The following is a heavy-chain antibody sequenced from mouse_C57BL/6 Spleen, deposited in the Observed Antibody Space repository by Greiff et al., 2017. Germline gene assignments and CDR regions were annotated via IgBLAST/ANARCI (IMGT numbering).Heavy chain of an antibody. CDR3: ARFYYGSSYDWYFDV. CDR2: ISYDGSN. CDR1: GYSITSGYY. V-gene: IGHV3-6*01. D-gene: IGHD1-1*01. Sequence: EVQLQESGPGLVKPSQSLSLTCSVTGYSITSGYYWNWIRQFPGNKLEWMGYISYDGSNNYNPSLKNRISITRDTSKNQFFLKLNSVTTEDTATYYCARFYYGSSYDWYFDVWGTGTTVTVSS. J-gene: IGHJ1*03.